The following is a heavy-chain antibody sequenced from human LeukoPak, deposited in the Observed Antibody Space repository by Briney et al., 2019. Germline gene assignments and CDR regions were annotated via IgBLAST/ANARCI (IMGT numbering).Heavy chain of an antibody. D-gene: IGHD2-2*02. J-gene: IGHJ5*02. CDR3: ARSCSSTSCYTVWFDP. V-gene: IGHV1-3*01. CDR2: INAGNGNT. Sequence: ALVKVSCKASGYTFTSYAMHWVRQAPGQRLEWMGWINAGNGNTKYSQKFQGRVTITRDTSASTAYMELSSLRSEDTAVYYCARSCSSTSCYTVWFDPWGQGTLVTVSS. CDR1: GYTFTSYA.